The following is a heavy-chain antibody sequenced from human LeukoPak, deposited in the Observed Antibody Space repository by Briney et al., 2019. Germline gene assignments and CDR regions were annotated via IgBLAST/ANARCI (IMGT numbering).Heavy chain of an antibody. Sequence: PGGSLRLSCAATGFTFSSYAMTWVRQAPGKGLEWVSAISGSGSNTYYADSVKGRFTISRDNAKNTLYLQMNSLRAEDTAVYYCARDGGYSSGWSSPFDYWGQGTLVTVSS. D-gene: IGHD6-19*01. CDR3: ARDGGYSSGWSSPFDY. CDR1: GFTFSSYA. CDR2: ISGSGSNT. J-gene: IGHJ4*02. V-gene: IGHV3-23*01.